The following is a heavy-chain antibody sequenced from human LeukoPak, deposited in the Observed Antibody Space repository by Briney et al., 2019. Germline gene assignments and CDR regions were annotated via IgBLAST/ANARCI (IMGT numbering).Heavy chain of an antibody. V-gene: IGHV4-39*01. CDR1: GGSISSSSYY. CDR2: IYYSGST. Sequence: SETLSLTCTVAGGSISSSSYYWCWIRQPPGKGLEWIGSIYYSGSTYYNPSLKSRVTISVDTSKNHFSLKLSSVTAADTAVYYCARHGVLGGSGTYYFDYWGQGTLVTVSS. D-gene: IGHD3-10*01. J-gene: IGHJ4*02. CDR3: ARHGVLGGSGTYYFDY.